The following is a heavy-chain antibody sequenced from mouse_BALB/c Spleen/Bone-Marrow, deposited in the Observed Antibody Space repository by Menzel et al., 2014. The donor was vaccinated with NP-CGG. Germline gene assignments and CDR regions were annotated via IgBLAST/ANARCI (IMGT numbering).Heavy chain of an antibody. CDR3: ARLGYYGMMAY. Sequence: EVKVVESGGGLVQPGGSLKLSCAASGFDFSRYWMGWVRQAPGRGLKWIGEINPESSTTNYTPSLKDKFIISRDNAKNALYLQMSKVRSEDTALYFCARLGYYGMMAYWGQGTSVTVSS. J-gene: IGHJ4*01. D-gene: IGHD1-1*01. CDR2: INPESSTT. V-gene: IGHV4-1*02. CDR1: GFDFSRYW.